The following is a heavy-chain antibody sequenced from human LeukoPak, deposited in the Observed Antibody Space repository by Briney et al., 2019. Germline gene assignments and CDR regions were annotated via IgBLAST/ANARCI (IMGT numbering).Heavy chain of an antibody. CDR2: INHSGST. V-gene: IGHV4-34*01. CDR3: ARRSYSRSSPGGFDP. J-gene: IGHJ5*02. CDR1: GGSFSGYY. Sequence: SETLSLTCAVYGGSFSGYYWSWIRQPPGKGLEWIGEINHSGSTNYNPSLKSRVTISVDTSKNQFSLKLSSVTAADTAVYYCARRSYSRSSPGGFDPWGQGTLVTVSS. D-gene: IGHD6-13*01.